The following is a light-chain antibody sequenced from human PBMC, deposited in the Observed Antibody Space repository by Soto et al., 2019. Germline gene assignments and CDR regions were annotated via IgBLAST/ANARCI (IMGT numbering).Light chain of an antibody. Sequence: EIVLTQSPGTLSLSPGERATLYCRSSQTVNANFLAWYQQKPGQAPRLLIYGVSNRAPGIPDRFSGSGSGTDIPLTISRLEPEDFAVYYCPQSGASPTFGQGTRVEI. CDR2: GVS. V-gene: IGKV3-20*01. CDR1: QTVNANF. J-gene: IGKJ1*01. CDR3: PQSGASPT.